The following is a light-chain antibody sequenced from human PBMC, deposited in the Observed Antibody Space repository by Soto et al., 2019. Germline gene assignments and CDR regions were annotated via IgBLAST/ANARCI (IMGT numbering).Light chain of an antibody. V-gene: IGLV4-69*01. Sequence: QSVLTQSPSASASLGASVKFTCTLNSGHSNYAIAWHQQRPEKGPRYLMKVNSDGSHNKGDGIPDRFSGSSSGAERYLSISSLQSEDEADYYCQTWDTGIQVFGGGTKLTVL. CDR2: VNSDGSH. CDR3: QTWDTGIQV. J-gene: IGLJ3*02. CDR1: SGHSNYA.